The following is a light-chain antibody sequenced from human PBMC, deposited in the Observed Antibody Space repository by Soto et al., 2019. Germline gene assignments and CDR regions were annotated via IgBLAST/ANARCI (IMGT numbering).Light chain of an antibody. J-gene: IGKJ5*01. CDR2: GAS. V-gene: IGKV3D-15*01. CDR1: QSISSSY. Sequence: EIVLTQSPGTLSLSPGKRATLSCRASQSISSSYLAWYQQRPGQAPRLLIYGASTRATGTPARFSGSGSGTEFTLTISSLQSEDFALYYCQQYNKWPLITFGQGARLEIK. CDR3: QQYNKWPLIT.